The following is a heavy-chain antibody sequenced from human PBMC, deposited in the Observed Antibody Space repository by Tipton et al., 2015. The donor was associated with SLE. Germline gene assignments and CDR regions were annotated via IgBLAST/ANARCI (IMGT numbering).Heavy chain of an antibody. Sequence: LRLSCAVSGYSISSGYYWGWIRQPPGKGLEWIGEINHSGSTNYNPSLKSRVTISVDTSKNQFSLKLSSVTAADTAVYYCARGISLGSRYDYVWVPWGQGTLVTVSS. J-gene: IGHJ5*02. CDR3: ARGISLGSRYDYVWVP. CDR1: GYSISSGYY. CDR2: INHSGST. V-gene: IGHV4-38-2*01. D-gene: IGHD3-16*01.